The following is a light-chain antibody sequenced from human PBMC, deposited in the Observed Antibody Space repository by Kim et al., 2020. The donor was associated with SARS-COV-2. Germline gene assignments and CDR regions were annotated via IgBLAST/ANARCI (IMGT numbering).Light chain of an antibody. J-gene: IGLJ2*01. CDR3: QAWDSSTVV. CDR2: QDS. CDR1: KLVDKY. V-gene: IGLV3-1*01. Sequence: VSPGQTASITCSGDKLVDKYACWYQQKPGQSPVVVIHQDSKRPSGIPERFSGSNSGNTATLTISGTQAMDEADYYCQAWDSSTVVFGGGTKLTVL.